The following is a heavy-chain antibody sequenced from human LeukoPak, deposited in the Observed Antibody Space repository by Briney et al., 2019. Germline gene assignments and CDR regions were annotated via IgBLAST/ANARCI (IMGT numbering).Heavy chain of an antibody. D-gene: IGHD3-22*01. CDR2: ISHDGSNK. CDR1: GFTFSSYA. Sequence: GGSLRLSYAASGFTFSSYAMHWVRQAPGKGLEWVAVISHDGSNKYYADSVKGRFTIPRDNSKNTLYLQMNSLRAEDTAVYYCARALPITMIVVVYPGGMDVWGQGTTVTVSS. CDR3: ARALPITMIVVVYPGGMDV. J-gene: IGHJ6*02. V-gene: IGHV3-30-3*01.